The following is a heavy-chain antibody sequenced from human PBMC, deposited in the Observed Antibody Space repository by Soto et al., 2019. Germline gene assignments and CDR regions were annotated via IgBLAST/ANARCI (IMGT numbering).Heavy chain of an antibody. Sequence: APAKFTCKECGETFTSYYMQWVRQAKGQGLESMGIINPSGGGTSYAQKFQGRVTMTWDTSTSTVYMELSSLRSEDTAMYYCARDSTLAYWGQGPLVTGSS. CDR2: INPSGGGT. V-gene: IGHV1-46*01. CDR3: ARDSTLAY. J-gene: IGHJ4*02. CDR1: GETFTSYY.